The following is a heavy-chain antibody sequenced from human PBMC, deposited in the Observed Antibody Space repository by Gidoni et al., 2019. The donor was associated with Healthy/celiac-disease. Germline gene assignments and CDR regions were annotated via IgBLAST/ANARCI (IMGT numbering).Heavy chain of an antibody. D-gene: IGHD4-17*01. CDR1: GFSLSNARMG. Sequence: QVTLKESGPVLVKPTETLTLTCTVSGFSLSNARMGVSWIRQPPGKALEWLAHIFSNDEKSYSTSLKSRLTISKDTSKSQVVLTMTNMDPVDTATYYCARRNDDYGDSLPGIDYWGQGTLVTVSS. V-gene: IGHV2-26*01. CDR3: ARRNDDYGDSLPGIDY. J-gene: IGHJ4*02. CDR2: IFSNDEK.